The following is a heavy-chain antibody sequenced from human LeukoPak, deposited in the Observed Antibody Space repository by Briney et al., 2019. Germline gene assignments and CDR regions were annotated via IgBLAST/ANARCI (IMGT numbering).Heavy chain of an antibody. CDR2: IYYSGST. CDR1: GGPISSSSYY. CDR3: ARHVYGDYGYCYGMDV. D-gene: IGHD4-17*01. V-gene: IGHV4-39*01. Sequence: SETLSLTCTVSGGPISSSSYYWGWIRQPPGKGLEWIGSIYYSGSTYYNPSPKSRVTISVDTSKNQFSLQLSSVTAADTAVYYCARHVYGDYGYCYGMDVWGQGTTVTVSS. J-gene: IGHJ6*02.